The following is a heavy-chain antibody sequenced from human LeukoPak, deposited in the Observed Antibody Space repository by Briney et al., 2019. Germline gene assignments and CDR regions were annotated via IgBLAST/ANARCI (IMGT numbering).Heavy chain of an antibody. CDR3: AKQLRYFDWLTPIDY. J-gene: IGHJ4*02. CDR1: GFTFSSYG. CDR2: IRYDGSNK. D-gene: IGHD3-9*01. Sequence: GGSLRLSCAASGFTFSSYGMHWVRQAPGKGLEWVAFIRYDGSNKYYADSVKGRFTISRDNSKNTLYLQMNSLRAEDTAVYYCAKQLRYFDWLTPIDYWGQGTLVTVSS. V-gene: IGHV3-30*02.